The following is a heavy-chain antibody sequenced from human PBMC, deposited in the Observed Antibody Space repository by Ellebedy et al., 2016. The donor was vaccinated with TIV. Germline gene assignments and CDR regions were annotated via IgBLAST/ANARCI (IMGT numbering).Heavy chain of an antibody. CDR3: AIVLRGAAFEY. D-gene: IGHD1-26*01. V-gene: IGHV1-24*01. CDR2: FDAEDGEI. J-gene: IGHJ4*02. CDR1: GYTLTALF. Sequence: AASVTVSCKISGYTLTALFLHWVRQAPGQGPEWVGGFDAEDGEIIYTQKLQGRVTMTEDTSTDTAYLELRSLRSEDTAVYYCAIVLRGAAFEYWGQGTLVTVSS.